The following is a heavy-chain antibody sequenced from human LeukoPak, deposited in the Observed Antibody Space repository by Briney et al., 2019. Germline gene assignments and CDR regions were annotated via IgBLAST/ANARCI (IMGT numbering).Heavy chain of an antibody. CDR1: EFTFSSYW. CDR2: ISSSGSTI. V-gene: IGHV3-48*04. CDR3: ARYGMVRGNDY. J-gene: IGHJ4*02. D-gene: IGHD3-10*01. Sequence: GGSLRLSCAASEFTFSSYWMSWVRQAPGKGLEWVSYISSSGSTICYADSVKGRFTISRDNAKNSLYLQMNSLRAEDTAVYYCARYGMVRGNDYWGQGTLVTVSS.